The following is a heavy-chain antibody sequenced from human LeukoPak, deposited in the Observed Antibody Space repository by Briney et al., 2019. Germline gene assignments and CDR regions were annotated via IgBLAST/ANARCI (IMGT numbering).Heavy chain of an antibody. Sequence: GASVKVSCKASGYTFTGYYMHWVRQAPGQGLEWMGRINPNSGGTNYAQKFQGRVTMTRDTSISTAYMELSRLRSDDTAVYYCAYSSSWYVWFDPWGQGTLVTFSS. CDR1: GYTFTGYY. CDR2: INPNSGGT. D-gene: IGHD6-13*01. CDR3: AYSSSWYVWFDP. J-gene: IGHJ5*02. V-gene: IGHV1-2*06.